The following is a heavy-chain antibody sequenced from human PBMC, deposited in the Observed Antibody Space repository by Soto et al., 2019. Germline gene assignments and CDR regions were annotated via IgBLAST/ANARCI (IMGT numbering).Heavy chain of an antibody. CDR2: IYHSGST. CDR3: ARAHYGDYGYGMDV. D-gene: IGHD4-17*01. CDR1: GGPISSGGYS. J-gene: IGHJ6*02. V-gene: IGHV4-30-2*01. Sequence: QLQLQESGSGLVKPSQTLSLTCAVSGGPISSGGYSWSWIRQPPGKGLEWIGYIYHSGSTYYNPSLKSRGTIAVDTSKNQFSLKLSSVPAADTAVYYCARAHYGDYGYGMDVWGQGTTVTVSS.